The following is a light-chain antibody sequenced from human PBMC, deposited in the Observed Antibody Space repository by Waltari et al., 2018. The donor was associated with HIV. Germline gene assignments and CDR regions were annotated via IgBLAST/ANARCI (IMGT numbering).Light chain of an antibody. CDR3: ATWDSRLNSYV. Sequence: QSVLTQPPSISAAPGQRITISCSGSISNIGTNSVYWYQQVPGTAPKLRIYENDKRPSGIPDRVSGSKSDTSATLGISGFRTGDEADYYCATWDSRLNSYVFGSGTTVIVL. V-gene: IGLV1-51*02. CDR2: END. CDR1: ISNIGTNS. J-gene: IGLJ1*01.